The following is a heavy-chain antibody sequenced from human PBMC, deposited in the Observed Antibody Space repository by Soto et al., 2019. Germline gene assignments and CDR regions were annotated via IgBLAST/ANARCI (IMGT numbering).Heavy chain of an antibody. CDR2: ISYSGST. CDR1: GGSISNYY. Sequence: SETLSLTCTVSGGSISNYYWSWIRQPPGKGLEWIGYISYSGSTNYNPSLQSRVTISVDTSKNQFSLKLSSVTAADTAVYYCARAQQPQYYYYYYYMDVWGKGTTVTVSS. CDR3: ARAQQPQYYYYYYYMDV. V-gene: IGHV4-59*01. J-gene: IGHJ6*03. D-gene: IGHD6-13*01.